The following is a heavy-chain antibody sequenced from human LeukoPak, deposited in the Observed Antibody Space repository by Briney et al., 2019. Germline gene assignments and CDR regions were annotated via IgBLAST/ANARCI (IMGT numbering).Heavy chain of an antibody. V-gene: IGHV3-21*01. J-gene: IGHJ3*02. Sequence: PGGSLRLSCAASGFTFSSYSMNWVRQAPGKGLEWVSSISSSSSYIYYADSVKGRFTISRDNAKNSLYLQMNSLRAEDTAVYYCARDRYCSSTSCLDAFDIWGQGTMVTVSS. D-gene: IGHD2-2*01. CDR1: GFTFSSYS. CDR3: ARDRYCSSTSCLDAFDI. CDR2: ISSSSSYI.